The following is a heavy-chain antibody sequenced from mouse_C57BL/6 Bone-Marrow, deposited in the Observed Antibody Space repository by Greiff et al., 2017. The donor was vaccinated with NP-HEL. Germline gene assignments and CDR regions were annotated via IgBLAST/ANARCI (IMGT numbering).Heavy chain of an antibody. CDR2: INYDGSST. Sequence: EVKLVESEGGLVQPGSSMTLSCTASGFTFSDYYMAWVRQVPEKGLEWVANINYDGSSTYYLDSLKSRFIISRDNAKNMLYLQMSSLKSEDTATYYCAREGYFDVWGTGTTVTVSS. V-gene: IGHV5-16*01. J-gene: IGHJ1*03. CDR3: AREGYFDV. CDR1: GFTFSDYY.